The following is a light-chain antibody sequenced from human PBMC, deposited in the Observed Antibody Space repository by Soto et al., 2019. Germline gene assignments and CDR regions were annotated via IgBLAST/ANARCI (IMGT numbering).Light chain of an antibody. CDR2: GAS. J-gene: IGKJ4*01. CDR3: QLYGSSSLT. V-gene: IGKV3-20*01. Sequence: EIVLTQSPGTLSLSPGEGDTLSCRASQSVGSTYLAWYQQKPGQAPRLLIYGASTRATGIPDRFSGSGSGTDFTLTISRLEPEDFAVYYCQLYGSSSLTFGGGTRVEIK. CDR1: QSVGSTY.